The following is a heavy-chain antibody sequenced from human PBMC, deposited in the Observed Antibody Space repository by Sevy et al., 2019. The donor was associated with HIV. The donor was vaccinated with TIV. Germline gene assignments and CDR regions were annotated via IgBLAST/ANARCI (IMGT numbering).Heavy chain of an antibody. CDR2: ISYVGSNK. J-gene: IGHJ3*02. V-gene: IGHV3-30-3*01. Sequence: GGSLRLSCAASGFTFSSYAMHWVRQAPGKGLEWVAVISYVGSNKYYADSVKGRFTISRDNSKNTLYLQMNSLRAEDTAVYYCARDPYCSGGSCYGSGAFDIWGQGTMVTVSS. CDR1: GFTFSSYA. D-gene: IGHD2-15*01. CDR3: ARDPYCSGGSCYGSGAFDI.